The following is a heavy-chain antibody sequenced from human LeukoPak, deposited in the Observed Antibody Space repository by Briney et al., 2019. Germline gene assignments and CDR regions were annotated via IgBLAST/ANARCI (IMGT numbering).Heavy chain of an antibody. J-gene: IGHJ3*02. Sequence: SETLSLTCAVSGGPISSSNWWSWVRQPPGKGLEWIGEIYHSGSTNYNPSLKSRVTISVDKSKNQFSLKLSSVTAADTAVYYCASSYYGSGSLAIWGQGTMVTVSS. CDR1: GGPISSSNW. CDR2: IYHSGST. V-gene: IGHV4-4*02. D-gene: IGHD3-10*01. CDR3: ASSYYGSGSLAI.